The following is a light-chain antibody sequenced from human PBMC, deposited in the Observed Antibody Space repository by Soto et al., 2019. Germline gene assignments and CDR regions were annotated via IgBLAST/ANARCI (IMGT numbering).Light chain of an antibody. V-gene: IGKV3-15*01. CDR2: GAS. J-gene: IGKJ4*01. CDR1: QSVSSN. CDR3: QQYTRWPLT. Sequence: EIVMTQSPATLSVSPGERATLSCRASQSVSSNLAWYQQKPGQAPRLLIYGASTRATGTPARFSGSGSGTEFTLTISSLQSEDFAVYYCQQYTRWPLTFGGGTKWIS.